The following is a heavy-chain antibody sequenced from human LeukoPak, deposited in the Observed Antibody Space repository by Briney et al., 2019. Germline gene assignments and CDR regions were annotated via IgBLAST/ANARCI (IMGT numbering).Heavy chain of an antibody. J-gene: IGHJ4*02. CDR3: ARTPYNWNYGGYLDY. D-gene: IGHD1-7*01. CDR1: GFTFSSYW. V-gene: IGHV3-30*03. CDR2: ISYDGSNK. Sequence: GGSLRLSCAASGFTFSSYWMSWVRQAPGKGLEWVAVISYDGSNKESADSVKGRFTISRDNSKNTLYLLMNSLRAEDTAVYYCARTPYNWNYGGYLDYWGQGTVVTVSS.